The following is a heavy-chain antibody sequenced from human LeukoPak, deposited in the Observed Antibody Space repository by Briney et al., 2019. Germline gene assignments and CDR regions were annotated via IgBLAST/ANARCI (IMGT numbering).Heavy chain of an antibody. CDR2: INSDGSST. Sequence: GGSLRLSCAASGFTFSSYWMHWVRQAPGKGLVWVSRINSDGSSTSYADSVKGRFTISRDNAKNTLYLQMNSLRAEDTAVYYCARGMSYYPYFDYWGQGTLVTVSS. D-gene: IGHD1-26*01. V-gene: IGHV3-74*01. CDR3: ARGMSYYPYFDY. J-gene: IGHJ4*02. CDR1: GFTFSSYW.